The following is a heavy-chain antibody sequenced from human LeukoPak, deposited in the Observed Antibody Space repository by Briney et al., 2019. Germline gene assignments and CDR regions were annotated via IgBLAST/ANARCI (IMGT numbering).Heavy chain of an antibody. CDR3: ARDNYGGDFDY. V-gene: IGHV3-66*01. D-gene: IGHD4-23*01. CDR1: GFTVSSNY. CDR2: IYSGGST. J-gene: IGHJ4*02. Sequence: PGGSLRPSCAASGFTVSSNYMSWVRQAPGKGLEWVSVIYSGGSTYYADSVKGRFTISRDNSKNTLYLQMNSLRAEDTAVYYCARDNYGGDFDYWGQGTLVTVSS.